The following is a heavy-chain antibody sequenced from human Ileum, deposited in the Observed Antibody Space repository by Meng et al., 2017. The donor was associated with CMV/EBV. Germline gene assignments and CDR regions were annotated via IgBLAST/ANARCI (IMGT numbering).Heavy chain of an antibody. CDR2: LNPNSSNT. CDR1: GYSFHSYD. D-gene: IGHD2-15*01. V-gene: IGHV1-8*03. J-gene: IGHJ4*02. CDR3: ARGGAAGPDY. Sequence: SCKASGYSFHSYDINWVREATGQGIEYMGWLNPNSSNTGYAQKFQGRVTITGNTSISPAYMELSSLGSEVTAVYYCARGGAAGPDYWGQGTLVTVSS.